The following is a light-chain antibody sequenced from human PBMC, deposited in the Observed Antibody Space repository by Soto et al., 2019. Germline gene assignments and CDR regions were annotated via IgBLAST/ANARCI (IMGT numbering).Light chain of an antibody. Sequence: DIQMTQSPSTLSASVGDRVTITCRASQSISSWLAWYQQKPGKAPKLLIYKASSLESGVPSRFSGSGSATEFPLTISSLQPDDFATYYCQQYNSYPWTFGQGTKVEIK. J-gene: IGKJ1*01. V-gene: IGKV1-5*03. CDR3: QQYNSYPWT. CDR2: KAS. CDR1: QSISSW.